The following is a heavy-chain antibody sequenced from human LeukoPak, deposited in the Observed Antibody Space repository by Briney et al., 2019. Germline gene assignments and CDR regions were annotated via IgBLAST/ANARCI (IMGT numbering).Heavy chain of an antibody. CDR3: ARDMDYYGSGTYRGYYYMDI. V-gene: IGHV4-59*01. Sequence: PSETLSLTCTVSGDSISNYYWSWIRQPPGKGLEWIGSIYYSGSTNSKPSLKSRVTISIDTSKNQFSLKLRSVTAADTAVYYCARDMDYYGSGTYRGYYYMDIWGKGTTVTVSS. CDR2: IYYSGST. D-gene: IGHD3-10*01. J-gene: IGHJ6*03. CDR1: GDSISNYY.